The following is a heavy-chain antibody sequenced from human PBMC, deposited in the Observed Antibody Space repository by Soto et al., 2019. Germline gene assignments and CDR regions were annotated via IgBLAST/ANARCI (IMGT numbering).Heavy chain of an antibody. J-gene: IGHJ4*02. V-gene: IGHV4-34*01. D-gene: IGHD3-10*01. CDR1: GGSFSGYY. CDR3: ARGLGIAGRLAVSFDY. CDR2: INHSGST. Sequence: SETLSLTCAVYGGSFSGYYWSWIRQPPGKGLEWIGEINHSGSTNYNPSLKSRVTISVDTSKNQFSLKLSSVTAADTAVYYCARGLGIAGRLAVSFDYWGQGTLVTVSS.